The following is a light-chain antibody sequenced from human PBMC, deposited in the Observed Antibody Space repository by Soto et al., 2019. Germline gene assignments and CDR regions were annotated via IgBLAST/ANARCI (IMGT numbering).Light chain of an antibody. Sequence: QSVLTQPPSVSGAPGQRVTISCTGSSSNIGAGYDVHWYQQLPGTAPKLLIYDNSNRPSGVPDRFSGSKSGTSASPAITGLQAEDEADYYCQSFDSSLSAYVFGTGTKLTVL. V-gene: IGLV1-40*01. CDR1: SSNIGAGYD. CDR3: QSFDSSLSAYV. J-gene: IGLJ1*01. CDR2: DNS.